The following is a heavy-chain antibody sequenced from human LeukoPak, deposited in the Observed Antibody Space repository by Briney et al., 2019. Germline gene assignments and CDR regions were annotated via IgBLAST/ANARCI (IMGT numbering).Heavy chain of an antibody. CDR3: ARSSRD. CDR1: GDSISIGDYR. V-gene: IGHV4-30-2*06. CDR2: IYHSGST. D-gene: IGHD2-2*01. Sequence: SETLSLTCSVSGDSISIGDYRWSWIRQSPGKGLEWIGYIYHSGSTYYNPSLKSRVTISVDRSKNQFSLKLSSVTAADTAVYYCARSSRDWGQGTPVTVSS. J-gene: IGHJ4*02.